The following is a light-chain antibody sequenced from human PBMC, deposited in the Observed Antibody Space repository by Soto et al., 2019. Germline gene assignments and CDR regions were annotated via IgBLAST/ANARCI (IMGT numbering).Light chain of an antibody. CDR3: QQYSSSGT. V-gene: IGKV3-15*01. J-gene: IGKJ1*01. CDR1: QSVSSN. CDR2: GAS. Sequence: EIVITQSPATLSVSPGERATLSCRASQSVSSNLAWYQQKPGQAPRLLIYGASTRATGIPARFSASGSGTDFTLTISRLEPEDFAVYYCQQYSSSGTFGQGTKVDIK.